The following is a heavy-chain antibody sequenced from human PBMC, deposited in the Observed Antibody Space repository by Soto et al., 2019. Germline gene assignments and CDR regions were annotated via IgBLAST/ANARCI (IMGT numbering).Heavy chain of an antibody. D-gene: IGHD3-10*01. CDR1: GFTFSSYG. CDR3: ADPGSTELDV. CDR2: ISNDGSKK. Sequence: PGGSLRLSCGASGFTFSSYGMHWVRQAPGKGLEWVAVISNDGSKKYYAASVKGRFTISRDNSKNMLYLQMNSLRPEDTAVYYCADPGSTELDVWGQGTTVTVSS. J-gene: IGHJ6*02. V-gene: IGHV3-30*03.